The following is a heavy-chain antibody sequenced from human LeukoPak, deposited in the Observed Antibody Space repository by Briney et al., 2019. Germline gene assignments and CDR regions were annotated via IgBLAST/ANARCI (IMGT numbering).Heavy chain of an antibody. CDR2: ISYIGST. J-gene: IGHJ4*02. Sequence: PSETLSLTCTVSGGSISSYYWSWIRQPPGKGLEWIEYISYIGSTNYNPSLRGRVTISVDTSKNQFSLKLSSVTAADTAVYYCARYSYGVFDYWGQGTLVAVSS. CDR1: GGSISSYY. D-gene: IGHD5-18*01. CDR3: ARYSYGVFDY. V-gene: IGHV4-59*01.